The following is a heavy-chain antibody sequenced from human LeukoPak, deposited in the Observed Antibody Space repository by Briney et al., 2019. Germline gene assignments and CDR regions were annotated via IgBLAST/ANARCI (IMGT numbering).Heavy chain of an antibody. CDR3: AKDHYWSIDY. V-gene: IGHV3-74*01. Sequence: GGSLRLSCAASGFDFSSNWMHWVRHAPGQGLVWVSRIKGDGISTNYADSVKGRFTISRDIAKNTLYLQMNSLRAEDTGAYYCAKDHYWSIDYWGRGTLVTVSS. D-gene: IGHD3-3*01. CDR1: GFDFSSNW. CDR2: IKGDGIST. J-gene: IGHJ4*02.